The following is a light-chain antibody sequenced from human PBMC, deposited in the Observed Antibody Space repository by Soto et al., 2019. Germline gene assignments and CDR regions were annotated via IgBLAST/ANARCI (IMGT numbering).Light chain of an antibody. CDR3: QQYDTLPLMYT. Sequence: DIQMTQSPSSLSASVGDRVTITCQASQDISHYLNWYQQKPGKAPELLIYDASNLETGVPSRFSGSGSGTDFTFTISTLQPEDIATYYCQQYDTLPLMYTFGQGTKLEI. CDR1: QDISHY. CDR2: DAS. J-gene: IGKJ2*01. V-gene: IGKV1-33*01.